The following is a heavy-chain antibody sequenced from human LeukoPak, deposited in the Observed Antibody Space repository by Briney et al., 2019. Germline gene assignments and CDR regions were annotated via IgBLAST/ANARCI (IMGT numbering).Heavy chain of an antibody. V-gene: IGHV4-61*02. Sequence: SGTLSLTCAVSGGSISSGSYYWSWIRQPAGKGLEWIGRIYTSGSTNYNPSLKSRVTISVATSKNQFSLKLSSVTAADTAVYYCARRWGYSSSWSGFGVNWFDPWGQGTLVTVSP. J-gene: IGHJ5*02. D-gene: IGHD6-13*01. CDR3: ARRWGYSSSWSGFGVNWFDP. CDR2: IYTSGST. CDR1: GGSISSGSYY.